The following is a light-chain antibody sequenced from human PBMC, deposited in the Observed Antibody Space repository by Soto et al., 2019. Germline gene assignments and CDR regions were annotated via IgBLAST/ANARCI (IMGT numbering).Light chain of an antibody. CDR3: ATWDDSLNGRV. Sequence: QSILTQSPSASGTPGQRVTISCSGSSSNIRSNTVNWYQQLPGTAPKLLIYGNNHRPSGVPDRFSASESGTSASLAISGLQSDDEADYYCATWDDSLNGRVFGGGTKLTVL. J-gene: IGLJ3*02. CDR1: SSNIRSNT. V-gene: IGLV1-44*01. CDR2: GNN.